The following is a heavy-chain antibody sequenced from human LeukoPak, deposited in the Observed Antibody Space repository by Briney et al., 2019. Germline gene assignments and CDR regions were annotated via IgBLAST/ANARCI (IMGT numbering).Heavy chain of an antibody. CDR3: ARDGTSTDDY. J-gene: IGHJ4*02. CDR1: GYTFSNFG. D-gene: IGHD2-2*01. Sequence: ASVRVSCKTSGYTFSNFGINWVRQAPGQGLEWMGWISGNNDNPDYGQKFQGRFAVTTDSSTTTAYMELRNLTFDDTAVYYCARDGTSTDDYWGQGTLVTVSS. V-gene: IGHV1-18*01. CDR2: ISGNNDNP.